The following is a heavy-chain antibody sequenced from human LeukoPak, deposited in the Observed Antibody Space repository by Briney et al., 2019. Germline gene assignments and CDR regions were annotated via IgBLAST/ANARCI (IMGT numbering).Heavy chain of an antibody. Sequence: GGSLRLSSAASGLTVSSKDMSGVGQAPGKGLEWVSVIYRGGSTYYADSVKGRYTISRDNSKNTLYLQMNSLRAEDTAVYYCATLARYAFDIWGQGTMVTVSS. J-gene: IGHJ3*02. D-gene: IGHD5-12*01. CDR3: ATLARYAFDI. CDR2: IYRGGST. V-gene: IGHV3-53*01. CDR1: GLTVSSKD.